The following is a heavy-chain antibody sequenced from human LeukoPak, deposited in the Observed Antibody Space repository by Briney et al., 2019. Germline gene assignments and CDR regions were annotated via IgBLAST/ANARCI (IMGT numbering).Heavy chain of an antibody. CDR1: GGSISSSSYY. D-gene: IGHD6-19*01. V-gene: IGHV4-39*01. CDR2: IYYSGST. Sequence: PSETLSLTCTVSGGSISSSSYYWGWIRQPPGKGLEWIGSIYYSGSTYYNPSLKSRVTISVDTSKNQFSLKLSSVTAADTAVYYCARHKGYSSGWYYYYYMDVWGKGTTVTISS. CDR3: ARHKGYSSGWYYYYYMDV. J-gene: IGHJ6*03.